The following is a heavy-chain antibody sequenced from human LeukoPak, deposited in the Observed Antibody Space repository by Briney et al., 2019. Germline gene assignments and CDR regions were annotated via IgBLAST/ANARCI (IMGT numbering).Heavy chain of an antibody. D-gene: IGHD3-22*01. V-gene: IGHV4-34*01. J-gene: IGHJ6*03. CDR2: INHSGST. CDR1: GGSLSGYS. Sequence: SETLSLACAVYGGSLSGYSWTWIRQSPARGLECIGGINHSGSTNYNPPLKSRLRISVDTSKNQFSLTLTSVTAADTAIYYCARGANFYDSSGYWTDWYYMDVWGKGTTVTVSS. CDR3: ARGANFYDSSGYWTDWYYMDV.